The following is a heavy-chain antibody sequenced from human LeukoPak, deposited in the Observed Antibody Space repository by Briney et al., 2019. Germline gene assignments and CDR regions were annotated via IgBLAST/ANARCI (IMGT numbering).Heavy chain of an antibody. Sequence: SETLSLTCTVSGYSITSGYYWGWIRQPPGRGLEWIGSIYHTGSTYYNPSLKSRVTISVDTSKNQFSLNLSSVTAADTAVYYCARDNPKRPNYMDVWGKGTTVTVSS. CDR2: IYHTGST. D-gene: IGHD1-1*01. CDR3: ARDNPKRPNYMDV. V-gene: IGHV4-38-2*02. CDR1: GYSITSGYY. J-gene: IGHJ6*03.